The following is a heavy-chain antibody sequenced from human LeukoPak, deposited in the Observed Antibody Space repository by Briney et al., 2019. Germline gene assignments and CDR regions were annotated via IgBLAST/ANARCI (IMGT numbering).Heavy chain of an antibody. D-gene: IGHD6-13*01. V-gene: IGHV6-1*01. CDR1: GDSVSTNA. CDR2: TYYRSTWYN. CDR3: ARDIAAACDY. Sequence: SQTLSLTCAISGDSVSTNAWTWIRQSPLRGLEWLGRTYYRSTWYNEYALSVKSRITINPDTSKSQFSLHLTSVTPDDTAVYFCARDIAAACDYWGQGTLVTVSS. J-gene: IGHJ4*02.